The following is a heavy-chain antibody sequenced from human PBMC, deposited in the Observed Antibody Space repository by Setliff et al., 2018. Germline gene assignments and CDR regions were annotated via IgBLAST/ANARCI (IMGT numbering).Heavy chain of an antibody. D-gene: IGHD2-2*01. CDR2: IITNTGKT. Sequence: ASVKVSCKASGYTFRSYAMNWVRQAPGQGLEWMGMIITNTGKTSYPKKFQGRVTMTTDTYTGTGYMELRSLTSDDTAVYFCARFGGSCSSSSCYASDLWGQGTMVTVSS. V-gene: IGHV1-18*01. CDR3: ARFGGSCSSSSCYASDL. J-gene: IGHJ3*01. CDR1: GYTFRSYA.